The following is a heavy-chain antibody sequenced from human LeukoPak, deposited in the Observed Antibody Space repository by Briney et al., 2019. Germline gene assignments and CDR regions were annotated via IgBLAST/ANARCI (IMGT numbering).Heavy chain of an antibody. Sequence: PSETLSFTCTVSGGSISSSSYYWGWIRQPPGKGLEWIGSIYYSGSTYYNPSLKSRVTISVDTSKNQFSLKLSSVTAADTAVYYCAGRYSGSYHIIGGQGTLVTVSS. D-gene: IGHD1-26*01. CDR1: GGSISSSSYY. V-gene: IGHV4-39*01. CDR3: AGRYSGSYHII. CDR2: IYYSGST. J-gene: IGHJ4*02.